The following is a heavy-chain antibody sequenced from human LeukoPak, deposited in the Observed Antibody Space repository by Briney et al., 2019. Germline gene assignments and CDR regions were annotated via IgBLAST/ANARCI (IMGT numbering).Heavy chain of an antibody. CDR3: ARDRSITEKYTGRYFHDY. J-gene: IGHJ4*02. V-gene: IGHV1-2*02. CDR2: SDSNTGDT. Sequence: GASVKVSCKASGYTFTAYYLHGVRQAPGQGLEWMGCSDSNTGDTKYTQKFQGRVSMTRDTSFNTAYMELSRLTSDDTAVYYCARDRSITEKYTGRYFHDYWGQGSLVTVSS. CDR1: GYTFTAYY. D-gene: IGHD1-26*01.